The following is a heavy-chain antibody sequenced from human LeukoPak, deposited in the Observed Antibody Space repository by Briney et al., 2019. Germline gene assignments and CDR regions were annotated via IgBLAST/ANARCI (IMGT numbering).Heavy chain of an antibody. CDR1: GFTFSSYW. J-gene: IGHJ4*02. Sequence: GGSLRLSCAASGFTFSSYWMHWVRQAPGKGLVWVSRIKTDGSVTSYADSVKGRFTISRDNAKNTLYLQMDSLRAEDTAVYYCARRGGLGYGDLDYWGQGTLVTVSP. D-gene: IGHD4-17*01. V-gene: IGHV3-74*01. CDR3: ARRGGLGYGDLDY. CDR2: IKTDGSVT.